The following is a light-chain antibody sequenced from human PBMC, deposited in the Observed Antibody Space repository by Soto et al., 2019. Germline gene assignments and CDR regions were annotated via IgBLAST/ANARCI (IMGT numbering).Light chain of an antibody. Sequence: DVVMSQSPLSLPVTPGESASISCRSSQRLLHVNGYNYLDCYVQKPGQSPQLLIYFGSIRASGLPDRFSGSGSGTDFTLKISRVGDEEVGVSYCMQDLETPFKFGHRTTVDIQ. CDR1: QRLLHVNGYNY. J-gene: IGKJ3*01. V-gene: IGKV2-28*01. CDR3: MQDLETPFK. CDR2: FGS.